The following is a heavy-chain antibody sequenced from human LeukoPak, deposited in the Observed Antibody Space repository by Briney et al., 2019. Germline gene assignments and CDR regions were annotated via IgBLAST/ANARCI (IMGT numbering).Heavy chain of an antibody. D-gene: IGHD6-19*01. V-gene: IGHV3-30*03. J-gene: IGHJ5*02. CDR2: ISYDGSNK. Sequence: GGSLRLSCAASGFTFSSYGMHWVRQAPGKGLEWVAFISYDGSNKYYADSVKGRFTISRDNSKNTLYLQMNSLRAEDTAVYYCARDQSSGWAWDWFDPWGQGTLVTVSS. CDR1: GFTFSSYG. CDR3: ARDQSSGWAWDWFDP.